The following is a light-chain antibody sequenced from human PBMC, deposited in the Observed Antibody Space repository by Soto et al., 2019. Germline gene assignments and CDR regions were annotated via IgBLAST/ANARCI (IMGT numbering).Light chain of an antibody. V-gene: IGKV1-5*01. CDR2: HAS. CDR1: QSSSNW. Sequence: DIHMTQSPSTLPASVGDRVTLTCRASQSSSNWLALYQQKPGTAPKVLSYHASKVQSGVPSRFSGSGSGTEFTLTISSLQPDDFATYYCQQDNSYSFCQGTKVDIK. J-gene: IGKJ1*01. CDR3: QQDNSYS.